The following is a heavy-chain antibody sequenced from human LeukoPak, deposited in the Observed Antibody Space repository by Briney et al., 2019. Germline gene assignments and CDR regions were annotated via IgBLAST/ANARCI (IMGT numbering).Heavy chain of an antibody. D-gene: IGHD3-10*01. CDR2: IRNDGSTK. J-gene: IGHJ3*02. Sequence: GGSLRLSCAASGFTFSNYGMHWVRQAPGKGLEWVAFIRNDGSTKYYVDSVKGRFVISRDNSRNTLYLYMNSLRTEDSAVYYCAKDGVSSSVWAFDIWGQGTMVTVSS. CDR1: GFTFSNYG. CDR3: AKDGVSSSVWAFDI. V-gene: IGHV3-30*02.